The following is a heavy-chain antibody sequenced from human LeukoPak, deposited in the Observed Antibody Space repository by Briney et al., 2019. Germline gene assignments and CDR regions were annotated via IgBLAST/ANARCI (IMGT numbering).Heavy chain of an antibody. CDR1: GFIFSNYA. J-gene: IGHJ4*02. CDR3: APDSKGAHLSLDG. Sequence: GGSLRLSCAASGFIFSNYAMSWVRQAPGQGLEWVSFISDSGGSTNSADSVKGRFIISRDNSRDTPYLQLNRLKVQETAIYYCAPDSKGAHLSLDGRGQGTLVTGSS. D-gene: IGHD3-3*01. V-gene: IGHV3-23*01. CDR2: ISDSGGST.